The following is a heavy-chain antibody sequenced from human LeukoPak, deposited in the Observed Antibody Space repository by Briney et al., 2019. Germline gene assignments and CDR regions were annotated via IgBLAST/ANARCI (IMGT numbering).Heavy chain of an antibody. Sequence: GGSLRLSCAASGFTFGGYWMHWVRQAPGKGLVWVSRIKSDGSSANYADSVKGRFTISRDNAKNTLYLQMHSLRAEDTAVYYCARDEPTVTTGPPVGSWGQGTLVTVSS. CDR3: ARDEPTVTTGPPVGS. CDR1: GFTFGGYW. V-gene: IGHV3-74*01. J-gene: IGHJ4*02. CDR2: IKSDGSSA. D-gene: IGHD4-17*01.